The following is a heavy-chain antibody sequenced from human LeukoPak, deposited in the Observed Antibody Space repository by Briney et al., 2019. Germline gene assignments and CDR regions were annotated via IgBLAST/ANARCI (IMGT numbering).Heavy chain of an antibody. CDR3: ARDRPRIFSLAAALTS. J-gene: IGHJ4*02. V-gene: IGHV1-69*04. CDR1: GGTFSSYA. CDR2: IIPILGIA. D-gene: IGHD6-13*01. Sequence: SVKVSCKASGGTFSSYAISWVRQVPGQGLEWMGRIIPILGIANYAQKFQGRVTITADKSTSTAYMELSSLRSEDTAVYYCARDRPRIFSLAAALTSRGQGTLVTVSS.